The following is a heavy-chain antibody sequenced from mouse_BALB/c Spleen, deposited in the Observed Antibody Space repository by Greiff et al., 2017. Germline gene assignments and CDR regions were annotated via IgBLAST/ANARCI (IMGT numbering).Heavy chain of an antibody. CDR1: GDSITSGY. D-gene: IGHD2-4*01. CDR2: ISYSGST. CDR3: ASLYYDYDGIAY. J-gene: IGHJ3*01. V-gene: IGHV3-8*02. Sequence: EVKLVESGPSLVKPSQTLSLTCSVTGDSITSGYWNWIRKFPGNKLEYMGYISYSGSTYYNPSLKSRISITRDTSKNQYYLQLNSVTTEDTATYYCASLYYDYDGIAYWGQGTLVTVSA.